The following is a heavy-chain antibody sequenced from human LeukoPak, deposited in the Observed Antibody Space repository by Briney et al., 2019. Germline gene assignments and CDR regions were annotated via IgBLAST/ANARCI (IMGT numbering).Heavy chain of an antibody. CDR3: ARGDCSGGSCYAHFQH. D-gene: IGHD2-15*01. Sequence: SETLSLTCAVSGGSISSSNWWSWVRQPPGKGLEWIGYIYYSGSTYYNPSLKSRVTISVDTSKNQFSLKPSSVTAADTAVYYCARGDCSGGSCYAHFQHWGQGTLVTVSS. J-gene: IGHJ1*01. V-gene: IGHV4-4*02. CDR2: IYYSGST. CDR1: GGSISSSNW.